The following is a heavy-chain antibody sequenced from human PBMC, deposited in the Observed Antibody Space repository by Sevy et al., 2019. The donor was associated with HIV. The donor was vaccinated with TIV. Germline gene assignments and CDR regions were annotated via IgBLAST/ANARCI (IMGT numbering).Heavy chain of an antibody. CDR2: IWYDGSNK. CDR1: GFTFSSYG. J-gene: IGHJ3*02. D-gene: IGHD1-26*01. Sequence: GGSLRLSCAASGFTFSSYGMHWVRQAPGKGLEWVAVIWYDGSNKYYADSVKGRFTISRDNSKNTLYLQMNSLRAEDTAVYYCARERGISFIVGATTGAFDIWGQGTMVTVSS. CDR3: ARERGISFIVGATTGAFDI. V-gene: IGHV3-33*01.